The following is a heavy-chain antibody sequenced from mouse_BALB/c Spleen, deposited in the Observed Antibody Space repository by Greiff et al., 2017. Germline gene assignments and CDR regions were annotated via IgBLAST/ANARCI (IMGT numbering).Heavy chain of an antibody. CDR1: GFTFSDFY. CDR3: ARDYYGSSYWYFDV. CDR2: SRNKANDYTT. Sequence: EVKVVESGGGLVQPGGSLRLSCATSGFTFSDFYMAWVRQPPGKRLEWIAASRNKANDYTTEYSASVKGRFIVSRDTSQSILYLQMNALRAEDTAIYYCARDYYGSSYWYFDVWGAGTTVTVSS. J-gene: IGHJ1*01. D-gene: IGHD1-1*01. V-gene: IGHV7-1*02.